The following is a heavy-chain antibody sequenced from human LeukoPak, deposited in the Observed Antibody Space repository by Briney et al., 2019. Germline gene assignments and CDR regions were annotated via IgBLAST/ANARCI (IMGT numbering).Heavy chain of an antibody. CDR3: ARGLMGTTGEQNWFDP. CDR2: IYASGSA. Sequence: PSETLSLTCTVSGGSISTYYWSWLRQPAGKRLEWIGRIYASGSANYNPSLKSRVTISLDRSKNQFSLNLTSMTAADTAVYYCARGLMGTTGEQNWFDPWGQGTLVTVSS. CDR1: GGSISTYY. J-gene: IGHJ5*02. V-gene: IGHV4-4*07. D-gene: IGHD1-7*01.